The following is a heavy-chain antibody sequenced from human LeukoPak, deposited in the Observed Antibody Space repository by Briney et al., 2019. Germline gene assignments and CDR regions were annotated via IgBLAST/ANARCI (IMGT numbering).Heavy chain of an antibody. D-gene: IGHD3-22*01. CDR3: ARPYYDSSGYYEPNYFDY. J-gene: IGHJ4*02. CDR2: ISSSSSYI. Sequence: GALRLSCAASGFTFSSYSMNWVRQAPGKGLEWVSSISSSSSYIYYADSVKGRFTISRDNAKNSLYLQMNSLRAEDTAVYYCARPYYDSSGYYEPNYFDYWGQGTLVTVSS. V-gene: IGHV3-21*01. CDR1: GFTFSSYS.